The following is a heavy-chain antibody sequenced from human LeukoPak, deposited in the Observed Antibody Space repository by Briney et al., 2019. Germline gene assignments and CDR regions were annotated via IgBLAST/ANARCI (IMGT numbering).Heavy chain of an antibody. CDR1: GGSISSSSYY. V-gene: IGHV4-39*07. J-gene: IGHJ5*02. D-gene: IGHD6-13*01. Sequence: SETLSLTCTVSGGSISSSSYYWGWIRQPPGKGLEWIGNIYYSGSTYYNPSLKSRVTISVDTSKNQFSLKLSSVTAADTAVYYCARGYSSSWSGAGWFAPWGQGTLVTVSA. CDR3: ARGYSSSWSGAGWFAP. CDR2: IYYSGST.